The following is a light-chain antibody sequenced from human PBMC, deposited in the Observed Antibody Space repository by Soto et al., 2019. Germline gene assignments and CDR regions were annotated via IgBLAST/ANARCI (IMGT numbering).Light chain of an antibody. CDR2: WTS. J-gene: IGKJ1*01. V-gene: IGKV4-1*01. Sequence: DIVMTQSPDSLAVSLGERASINCKSSQSVLSSSNVNNHVAWYQQRPGQPPRLLIYWTSTRESGVPDRFSGSGSGTDFTLTISSLQAEDVAVYYCQQYHTAPWTFGQGTKVEIK. CDR1: QSVLSSSNVNNH. CDR3: QQYHTAPWT.